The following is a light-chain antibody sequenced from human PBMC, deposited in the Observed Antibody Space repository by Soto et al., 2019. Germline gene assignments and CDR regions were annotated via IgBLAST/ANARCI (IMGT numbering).Light chain of an antibody. Sequence: EIVMTQSPGTLSVFPGERATLSCRASQSVSSTLAWYQQKPGQAPRLLIYGASTRATGIPARFSGSGSGTEFSLTISRLQSEDFAVYYCQHYNHWPFTFGQGTKLEIK. CDR2: GAS. J-gene: IGKJ2*01. CDR3: QHYNHWPFT. V-gene: IGKV3-15*01. CDR1: QSVSST.